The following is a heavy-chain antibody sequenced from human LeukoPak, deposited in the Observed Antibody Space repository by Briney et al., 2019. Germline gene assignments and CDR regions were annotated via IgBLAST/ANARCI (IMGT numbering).Heavy chain of an antibody. CDR3: ARCRRDINWFDP. CDR2: IYYSGST. V-gene: IGHV4-39*01. J-gene: IGHJ5*02. D-gene: IGHD5-12*01. CDR1: GGSISSSSYY. Sequence: PSETLSLTCTVSGGSISSSSYYWGWIRQPPGKGLEWIGSIYYSGSTYYNPSLKSRVTISVDTSKNQFSLKLSSVTAADTAVYYCARCRRDINWFDPWGQGTLVTVSS.